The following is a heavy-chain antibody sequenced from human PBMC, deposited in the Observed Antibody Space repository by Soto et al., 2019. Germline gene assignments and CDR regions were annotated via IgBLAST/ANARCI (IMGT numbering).Heavy chain of an antibody. CDR2: INHSGST. J-gene: IGHJ4*02. V-gene: IGHV4-34*01. Sequence: SETLSLTCAVYGGSFSGYYWSWIRQPPGKGLEWIGEINHSGSTNYNPSLKSRVTISVDTSKNQFSLKLSSVTAADTAVYYCERGASYRQLVYWGQGTLVTVSS. CDR1: GGSFSGYY. D-gene: IGHD6-6*01. CDR3: ERGASYRQLVY.